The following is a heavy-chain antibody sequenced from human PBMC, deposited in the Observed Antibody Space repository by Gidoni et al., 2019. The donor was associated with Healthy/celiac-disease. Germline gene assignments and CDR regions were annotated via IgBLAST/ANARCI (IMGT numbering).Heavy chain of an antibody. Sequence: QVQLVESGGGVVQPGRSLRLSCAASGFTFSSYAMHWVRQAPGKGLEWVAVISYDGSNKYYADSVKGRFTISRDNSKNTLYLQMNSLRAEDTAVYYCARDPSSIAAAGTPDYWGQGTLVTVSS. CDR1: GFTFSSYA. D-gene: IGHD6-13*01. CDR3: ARDPSSIAAAGTPDY. J-gene: IGHJ4*02. CDR2: ISYDGSNK. V-gene: IGHV3-30-3*01.